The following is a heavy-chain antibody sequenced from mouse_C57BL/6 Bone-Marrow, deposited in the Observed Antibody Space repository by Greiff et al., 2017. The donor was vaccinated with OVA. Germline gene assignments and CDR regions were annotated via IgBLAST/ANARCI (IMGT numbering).Heavy chain of an antibody. CDR3: ARFNYSNPFDY. CDR2: IDPSDSYT. J-gene: IGHJ2*01. D-gene: IGHD2-5*01. CDR1: GYTFTSYL. V-gene: IGHV1-50*01. Sequence: VQLQQPGAELVKPGASVQLSCKASGYTFTSYLMQWVKQRPGQGLEWIGEIDPSDSYTNYNQKCKGKATLHVDTYSSTAYMQLSSLTSEDSAVYYCARFNYSNPFDYWGQGTTLTVSS.